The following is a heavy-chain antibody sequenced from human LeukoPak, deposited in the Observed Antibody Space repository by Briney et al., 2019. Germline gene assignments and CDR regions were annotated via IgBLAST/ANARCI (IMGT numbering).Heavy chain of an antibody. J-gene: IGHJ4*02. Sequence: GGSLRLSCAASGFTFSRYCMTWVRQAPGKGLEWVAEIIQDGSATYYIDSVRGRFTISRDNAKNSLYLQMNNLRGEDKAVYYCATSDYYASGRGGVSPSDYWGQGTLVTVSS. CDR1: GFTFSRYC. D-gene: IGHD3-10*01. CDR3: ATSDYYASGRGGVSPSDY. CDR2: IIQDGSAT. V-gene: IGHV3-7*01.